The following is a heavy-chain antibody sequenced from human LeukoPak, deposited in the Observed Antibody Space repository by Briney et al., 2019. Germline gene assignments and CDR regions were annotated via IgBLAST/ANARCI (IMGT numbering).Heavy chain of an antibody. CDR2: INHSGST. CDR3: ATSRGSWPDYFDY. Sequence: SETLSLTCAVYGGSFSGYYWSRIRQPPGKGLEWIGEINHSGSTNYDPSLKSRVTISVDTSKNQFSLKLSSVTAADTAVYYCATSRGSWPDYFDYWGQGTLVTVSS. J-gene: IGHJ4*02. D-gene: IGHD6-13*01. V-gene: IGHV4-34*01. CDR1: GGSFSGYY.